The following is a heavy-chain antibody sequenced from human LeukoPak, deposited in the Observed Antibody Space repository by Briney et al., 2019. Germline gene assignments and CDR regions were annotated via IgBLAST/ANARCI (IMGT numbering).Heavy chain of an antibody. V-gene: IGHV5-51*01. Sequence: GESLKISCKGSGYSFTSYWIGWVRQMPGKGLEWMGIIYPGDSDTRYSPSFQGQVTISADKSISTAYLQWSSVKASDTVMYYCARSSNYDFWSGYHPNWFDPWGQGTLVTVSS. CDR2: IYPGDSDT. J-gene: IGHJ5*02. CDR3: ARSSNYDFWSGYHPNWFDP. CDR1: GYSFTSYW. D-gene: IGHD3-3*01.